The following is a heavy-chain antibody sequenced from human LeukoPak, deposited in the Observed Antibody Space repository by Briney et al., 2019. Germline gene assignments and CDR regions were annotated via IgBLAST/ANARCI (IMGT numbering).Heavy chain of an antibody. CDR1: GCTFISYD. Sequence: VKDSCKACGCTFISYDCNGVGQATGRGRERMGWMNYNSGNTGYAQKFQGRITITRNTSISTAYMEMSSLRSEDTAVYYCATLFHRNELNYYDSSGYSLGYWGQGTLVTVSS. CDR3: ATLFHRNELNYYDSSGYSLGY. CDR2: MNYNSGNT. D-gene: IGHD3-22*01. J-gene: IGHJ4*02. V-gene: IGHV1-8*03.